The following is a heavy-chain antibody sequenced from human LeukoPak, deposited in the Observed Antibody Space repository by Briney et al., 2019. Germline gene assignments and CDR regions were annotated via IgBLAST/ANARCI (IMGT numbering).Heavy chain of an antibody. CDR3: ARDSPLKRSAYYDSSGYYFYPGRGSRVLFAD. CDR1: GYTFTSYY. V-gene: IGHV1-46*01. CDR2: INPSGGST. J-gene: IGHJ4*02. Sequence: ASVKVSCKASGYTFTSYYMHWVRQAPGQGLEWMGIINPSGGSTSYAQKFQGRVTMTRDTSTSTVYMELSSLRFEDTAVYYCARDSPLKRSAYYDSSGYYFYPGRGSRVLFADWGQGTLVTVSS. D-gene: IGHD3-22*01.